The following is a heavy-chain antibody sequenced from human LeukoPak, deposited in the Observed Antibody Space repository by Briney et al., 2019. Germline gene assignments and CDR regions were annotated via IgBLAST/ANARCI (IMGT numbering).Heavy chain of an antibody. CDR1: GYTFTSYD. Sequence: ASVKVSCKASGYTFTSYDINWVRQATGQGLEWMGWMNPNSGNTGYAQKFQGRASMTRNTSISTAYMELSSLRSEDTAVYYCARAELEGYCSGGSCANWFDPWGQGTLVTVSS. CDR3: ARAELEGYCSGGSCANWFDP. V-gene: IGHV1-8*01. D-gene: IGHD2-15*01. CDR2: MNPNSGNT. J-gene: IGHJ5*02.